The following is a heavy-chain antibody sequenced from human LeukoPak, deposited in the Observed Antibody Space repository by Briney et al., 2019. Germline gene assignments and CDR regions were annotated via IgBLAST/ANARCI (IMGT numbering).Heavy chain of an antibody. CDR2: ISSSSSYI. D-gene: IGHD3-3*01. J-gene: IGHJ5*02. CDR1: GFTFSSHS. V-gene: IGHV3-21*01. Sequence: GGSLRLSCAASGFTFSSHSMNWVRQAPGKGLEWVSYISSSSSYIYYADSVKGRFTISRDNAKNSLYLQMNSLRAEDTAVYYCARDENTIFGVVYEYNWFDPWGQGTLVTVSS. CDR3: ARDENTIFGVVYEYNWFDP.